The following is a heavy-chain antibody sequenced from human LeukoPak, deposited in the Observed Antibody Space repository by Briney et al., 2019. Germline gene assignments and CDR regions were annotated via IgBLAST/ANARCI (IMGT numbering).Heavy chain of an antibody. CDR3: ARGSGYYYYYGMDV. CDR2: IWYDGSNK. J-gene: IGHJ6*02. Sequence: PGRSLRLSCAASGFTFSSYGMHWVRQAPGKGLEWVAVIWYDGSNKYYADSVKGRLTISRDNSKTTLYLQMNSLRAEDTAVYYCARGSGYYYYYGMDVWGQGTTVTVSS. V-gene: IGHV3-33*01. CDR1: GFTFSSYG.